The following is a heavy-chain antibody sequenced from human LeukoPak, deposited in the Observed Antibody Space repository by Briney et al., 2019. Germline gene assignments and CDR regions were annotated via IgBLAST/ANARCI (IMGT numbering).Heavy chain of an antibody. CDR3: ARSYCSSSCYAVGAFDI. V-gene: IGHV4-39*01. CDR2: IHYSGRT. CDR1: GGSISSSTHY. J-gene: IGHJ3*02. D-gene: IGHD2-2*01. Sequence: PSETLSLTCTVSGGSISSSTHYWGWNRPPPGKGLEWMGSIHYSGRTYYNPSLRSRVTISVDMSKNQFSLKLSSVTAADTAVYYCARSYCSSSCYAVGAFDIWGQGTVVTVSS.